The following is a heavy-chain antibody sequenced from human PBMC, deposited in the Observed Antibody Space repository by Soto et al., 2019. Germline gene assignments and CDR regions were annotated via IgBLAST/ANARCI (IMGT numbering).Heavy chain of an antibody. CDR1: GYTFTGYY. V-gene: IGHV1-2*02. D-gene: IGHD1-26*01. CDR3: ARSSGGYSYNGMDV. J-gene: IGHJ6*02. CDR2: INPKSGDT. Sequence: QEQLVQSGAEVKQPGASVKVSCKASGYTFTGYYIHWVRQAPGQGLEWMGWINPKSGDTKYAQKLQGRVTVTRDTSISTAYMELSRLRADDTAVYYCARSSGGYSYNGMDVWGQGTTVTVSS.